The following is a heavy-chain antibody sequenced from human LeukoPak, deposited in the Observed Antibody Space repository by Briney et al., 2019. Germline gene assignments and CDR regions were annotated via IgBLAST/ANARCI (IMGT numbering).Heavy chain of an antibody. D-gene: IGHD6-13*01. CDR1: GYSITSYY. Sequence: SETLSLTCTVSGYSITSYYWSWIRQPPGKGLEWIGYINHSGSTNYNPSLKSRVTISVDTSKNQFSLKLSSVTAADTAVYYCARRPGIAAPHWFDPWGQGTLVTVSS. CDR2: INHSGST. CDR3: ARRPGIAAPHWFDP. V-gene: IGHV4-59*12. J-gene: IGHJ5*02.